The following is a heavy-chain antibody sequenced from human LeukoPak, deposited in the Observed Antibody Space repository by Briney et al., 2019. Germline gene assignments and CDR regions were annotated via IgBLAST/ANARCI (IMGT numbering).Heavy chain of an antibody. CDR1: GGSISSYY. CDR2: IYTSGST. J-gene: IGHJ4*02. CDR3: VGTMIVVVPYYFDY. V-gene: IGHV4-4*07. D-gene: IGHD3-22*01. Sequence: PSETLSLTCTVSGGSISSYYWSWIRQPAGKGLEWIGRIYTSGSTNYNPSLKSRVTMSVDTSKNQFSLKLSSMTAADTAVYYCVGTMIVVVPYYFDYWGQGTLVTVSS.